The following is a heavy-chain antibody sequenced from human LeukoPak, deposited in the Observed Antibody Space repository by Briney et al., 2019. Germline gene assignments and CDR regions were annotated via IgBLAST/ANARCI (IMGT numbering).Heavy chain of an antibody. CDR2: ISSSSSYI. CDR3: ARFDGSGGYGFDY. Sequence: GGSLRLSCAASGFTLGGYDMNWVRQAPGKGLEWLSSISSSSSYIYYADSVKGRFITSRDNPQNSLYLQMNTLRAEDTAVYYCARFDGSGGYGFDYWGQGTLVTVSS. CDR1: GFTLGGYD. V-gene: IGHV3-21*01. D-gene: IGHD3-22*01. J-gene: IGHJ4*02.